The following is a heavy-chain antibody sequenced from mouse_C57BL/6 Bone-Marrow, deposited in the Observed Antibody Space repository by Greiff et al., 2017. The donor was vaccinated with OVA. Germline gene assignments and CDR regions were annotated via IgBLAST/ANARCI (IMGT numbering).Heavy chain of an antibody. Sequence: QVQLQQPGAELVKPGASVKMSCKASGYTFTSYWITWVKQRPGQGLEWIGDIYPGSGSTNYNEKFKSKATLTVDTSSSTAYMQLSSLTSEDSAVYNSARSSDYYGNYDYWGQGTTLTVSS. CDR1: GYTFTSYW. CDR2: IYPGSGST. CDR3: ARSSDYYGNYDY. D-gene: IGHD2-1*01. J-gene: IGHJ2*01. V-gene: IGHV1-55*01.